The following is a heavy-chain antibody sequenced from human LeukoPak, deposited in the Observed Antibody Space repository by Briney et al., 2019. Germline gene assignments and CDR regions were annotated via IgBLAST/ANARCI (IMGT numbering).Heavy chain of an antibody. CDR3: ARGLEPYYYDSSGYYH. Sequence: GGSLRLSCAASGFTFSIYWMTWVRQAPGKGLEWVATIKQDGSDKNYVDSVKGRLIISRDNAKNSLYLQMNSLRSEDTAVYYCARGLEPYYYDSSGYYHWGQGTLVTVSS. D-gene: IGHD3-22*01. CDR1: GFTFSIYW. J-gene: IGHJ5*02. V-gene: IGHV3-7*01. CDR2: IKQDGSDK.